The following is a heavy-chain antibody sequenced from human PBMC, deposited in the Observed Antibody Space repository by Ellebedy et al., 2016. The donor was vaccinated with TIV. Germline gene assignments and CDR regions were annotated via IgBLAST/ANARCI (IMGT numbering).Heavy chain of an antibody. CDR2: IIPIFGTA. CDR3: ARGGLWDGYNLRRDSRGHEIIDY. Sequence: AASVKVSCKASGGTFSSYAISWVRQAPGQGLEWMGGIIPIFGTANYAQKFQGRVTITADESTSTAYMELSSLRSEDTAVYYCARGGLWDGYNLRRDSRGHEIIDYWGQGTLVTVSS. D-gene: IGHD5-24*01. J-gene: IGHJ4*02. CDR1: GGTFSSYA. V-gene: IGHV1-69*13.